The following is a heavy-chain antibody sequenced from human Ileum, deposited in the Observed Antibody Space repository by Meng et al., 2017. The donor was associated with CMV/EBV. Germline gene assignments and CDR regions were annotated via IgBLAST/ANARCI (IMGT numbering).Heavy chain of an antibody. V-gene: IGHV3-74*03. CDR2: INGDGTST. CDR1: GFTFSNYW. J-gene: IGHJ4*02. CDR3: AKGGMYSSGSTDY. Sequence: GESLKISCAASGFTFSNYWMHWVRQAPGKGLVWVSRINGDGTSTAYADSVKGRFTISRDNAKNTLYMQINSLRLEDTAVYYCAKGGMYSSGSTDYWGQGTLVTVSS. D-gene: IGHD6-19*01.